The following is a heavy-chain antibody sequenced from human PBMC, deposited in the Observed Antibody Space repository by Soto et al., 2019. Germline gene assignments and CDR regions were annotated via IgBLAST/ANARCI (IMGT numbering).Heavy chain of an antibody. CDR3: ARAPLVVVPAAHYYYGMDV. V-gene: IGHV1-18*01. CDR1: GYTFTSYG. CDR2: ISAYNGNT. J-gene: IGHJ6*02. D-gene: IGHD2-2*01. Sequence: QVQRVQSGAEVKKPGASVKVSCKASGYTFTSYGISWVQQAPGQGLEWMGWISAYNGNTNYAQKLQGRVTMTTDTSTSTAYMELRSLRSDDTAVDYCARAPLVVVPAAHYYYGMDVWGQGTTVTVSS.